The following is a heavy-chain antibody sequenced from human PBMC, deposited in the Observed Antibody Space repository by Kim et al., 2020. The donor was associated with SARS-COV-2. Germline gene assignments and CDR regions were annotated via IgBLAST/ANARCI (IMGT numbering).Heavy chain of an antibody. J-gene: IGHJ3*02. CDR1: GFTFSGYW. CDR2: IKTDGSEK. V-gene: IGHV3-7*01. CDR3: AREGI. Sequence: GGSLRLSCLASGFTFSGYWMSWVRQSPGKGLEWLANIKTDGSEKYYVDSVKGRFTISRDNAQNELYLQMNSLRVEDTAVYYCAREGIWGQGTLVSVPS.